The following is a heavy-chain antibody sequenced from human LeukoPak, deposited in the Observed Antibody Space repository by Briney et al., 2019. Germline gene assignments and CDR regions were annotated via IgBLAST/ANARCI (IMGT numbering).Heavy chain of an antibody. Sequence: GGSLRLSCAASGFTFDDYAMHWVRQAPGKGLEWVSGISWNSGSIGYADSVKGRFTISRDNAKNSLYLQMNSLRAEDTALYYCAIERITIFGVVSDQFDYWGQGTLVTVSS. V-gene: IGHV3-9*01. J-gene: IGHJ4*02. D-gene: IGHD3-3*01. CDR1: GFTFDDYA. CDR3: AIERITIFGVVSDQFDY. CDR2: ISWNSGSI.